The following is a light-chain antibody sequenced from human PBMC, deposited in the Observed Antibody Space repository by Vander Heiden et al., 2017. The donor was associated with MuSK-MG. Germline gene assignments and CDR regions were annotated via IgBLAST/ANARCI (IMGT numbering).Light chain of an antibody. V-gene: IGLV1-51*01. J-gene: IGLJ2*01. CDR3: ESWDTSLKSVV. Sequence: QSVLTQPPSVSAAPGQMVTISCSGSSSNIRKNYVSWYQHLPGTAPKLLIYDNDKRPSGIPDRFSGSKSGSSATLDITGLQTGDEADYYCESWDTSLKSVVFGGGTKLTVL. CDR1: SSNIRKNY. CDR2: DND.